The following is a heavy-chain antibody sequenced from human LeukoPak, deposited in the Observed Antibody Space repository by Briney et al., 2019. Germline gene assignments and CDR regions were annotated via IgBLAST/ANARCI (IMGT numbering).Heavy chain of an antibody. Sequence: GRSLRLSCAASGFTFDDYAMHWVRQAPGKGLEWVSGISWNSGSIGYADSVKGRFTISRDNAKNSLYLQMNSLRAEDTALYYCARAHLDWGQGTLVTVSS. J-gene: IGHJ4*02. CDR2: ISWNSGSI. CDR1: GFTFDDYA. V-gene: IGHV3-9*01. CDR3: ARAHLD.